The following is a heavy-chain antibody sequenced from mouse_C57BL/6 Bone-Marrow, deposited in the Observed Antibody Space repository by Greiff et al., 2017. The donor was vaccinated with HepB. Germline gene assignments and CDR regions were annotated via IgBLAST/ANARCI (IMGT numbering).Heavy chain of an antibody. CDR2: IWSGGST. V-gene: IGHV2-2*01. Sequence: QVQLQQSGPGLVQPSQSLSITCTVSGFSLTSYGVHWVRQSPGKGLEWLGVIWSGGSTDYNAAFISRLSISKDNSKSQVFFKMNSLQADDTAIYYCARRGKGITTVVVDAMDYWGQGTSVTVSS. CDR3: ARRGKGITTVVVDAMDY. D-gene: IGHD1-1*01. CDR1: GFSLTSYG. J-gene: IGHJ4*01.